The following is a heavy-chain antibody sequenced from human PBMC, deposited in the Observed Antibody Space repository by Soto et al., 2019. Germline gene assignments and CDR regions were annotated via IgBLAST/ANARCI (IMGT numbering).Heavy chain of an antibody. CDR3: AREEAAYNPDCFDN. V-gene: IGHV3-21*01. CDR1: GFTFSSYR. J-gene: IGHJ4*02. D-gene: IGHD1-1*01. CDR2: ISSTSSYI. Sequence: GGSLRLSCAASGFTFSSYRMNWVHQAPGTGLEWVSSISSTSSYIYYADSVKGRFTISRDNAKSSLYLQMNSLRAEDTAVYYCAREEAAYNPDCFDNWGQGTLVTVSS.